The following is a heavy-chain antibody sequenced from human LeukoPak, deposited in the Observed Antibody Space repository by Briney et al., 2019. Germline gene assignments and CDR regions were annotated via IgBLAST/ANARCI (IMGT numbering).Heavy chain of an antibody. CDR2: MNPNSGNT. CDR3: ARVTYYYDSSGYYRGFDY. J-gene: IGHJ4*02. V-gene: IGHV1-8*02. CDR1: GYTFTGYY. D-gene: IGHD3-22*01. Sequence: ASVEVSCKASGYTFTGYYMHWVRQAPGQGLEWMGWMNPNSGNTGYAQKFQGRVTMTRNTSINTAYMELSSLRSEDTAVYYCARVTYYYDSSGYYRGFDYWGQGTLVTVSS.